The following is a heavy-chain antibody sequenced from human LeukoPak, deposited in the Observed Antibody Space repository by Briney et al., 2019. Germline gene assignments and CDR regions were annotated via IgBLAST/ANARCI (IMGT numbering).Heavy chain of an antibody. CDR1: GFTFSSYG. J-gene: IGHJ4*02. D-gene: IGHD3-3*01. Sequence: GRSLRLSCAASGFTFSSYGMHWVRQAPGKGLEWVAVISYDGSNKYYADSVKGRFTISRDNSKNTLYLQMNSLRAEDTAVYYCAKDRDSYDFESFYYFDYWGQGTLVTVSS. V-gene: IGHV3-30*18. CDR2: ISYDGSNK. CDR3: AKDRDSYDFESFYYFDY.